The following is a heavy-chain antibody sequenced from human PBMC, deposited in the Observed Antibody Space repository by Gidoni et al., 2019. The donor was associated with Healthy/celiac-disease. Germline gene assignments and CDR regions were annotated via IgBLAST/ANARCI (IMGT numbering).Heavy chain of an antibody. D-gene: IGHD2-15*01. V-gene: IGHV3-23*01. J-gene: IGHJ4*02. Sequence: EVQLLESGGGLVQPGGSLRLSCAASGFIFSRYAMSGVRQAPGKGLEWVSAISGSGGSTYYADSVKGRFTISRDNSKNTLYLQMNSLRAEDTAVYYCAKDKPGYCSGGSCYSLHYFDYWGQGTLVTVSS. CDR3: AKDKPGYCSGGSCYSLHYFDY. CDR1: GFIFSRYA. CDR2: ISGSGGST.